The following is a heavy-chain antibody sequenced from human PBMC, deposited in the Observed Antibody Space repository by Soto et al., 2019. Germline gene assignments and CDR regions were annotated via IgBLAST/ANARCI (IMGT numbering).Heavy chain of an antibody. CDR1: GFTFGSYW. CDR3: ARAGYCGPGCYYYFDY. CDR2: IKPDGSAT. J-gene: IGHJ4*02. D-gene: IGHD2-21*02. Sequence: EVQLVESGGGLVQPGGSLRLSCAVSGFTFGSYWMNWVRMIPGKGLEWVAYIKPDGSATYYVDSVKGRFTIFRDNAKNSLYLQMNSLGVEDTSVYYCARAGYCGPGCYYYFDYWGQGTLVTVSS. V-gene: IGHV3-7*01.